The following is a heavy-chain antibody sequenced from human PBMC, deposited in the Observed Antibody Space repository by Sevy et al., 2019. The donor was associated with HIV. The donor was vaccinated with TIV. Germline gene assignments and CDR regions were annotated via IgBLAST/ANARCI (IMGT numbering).Heavy chain of an antibody. D-gene: IGHD1-26*01. CDR2: IYSGGTT. V-gene: IGHV3-53*01. CDR1: GFTVSTSY. J-gene: IGHJ4*02. Sequence: GGSLRLSCAAPGFTVSTSYMTWVRQAPGKGLESVSVIYSGGTTYYADSVKGRFTISRDNSKNTLYLQMNSLRAEVTAVYYCARVWLNSGVFWGQGTLVTVSS. CDR3: ARVWLNSGVF.